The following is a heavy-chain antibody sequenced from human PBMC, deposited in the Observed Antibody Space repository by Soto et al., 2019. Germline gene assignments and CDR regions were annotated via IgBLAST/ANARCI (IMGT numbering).Heavy chain of an antibody. J-gene: IGHJ4*02. D-gene: IGHD4-17*01. CDR1: GFTFSSYA. V-gene: IGHV3-64*01. Sequence: EVQLVESGGGLVQPGGSLRLSCAASGFTFSSYAMHWVRQAPGKGLAYVSAISSNGGSTYYANSVKGRFTISRDNSKNTLYLQMGSLRAEDMAVYYCARDQGPDYGDYVGGVDYWGQGTLVTVSS. CDR2: ISSNGGST. CDR3: ARDQGPDYGDYVGGVDY.